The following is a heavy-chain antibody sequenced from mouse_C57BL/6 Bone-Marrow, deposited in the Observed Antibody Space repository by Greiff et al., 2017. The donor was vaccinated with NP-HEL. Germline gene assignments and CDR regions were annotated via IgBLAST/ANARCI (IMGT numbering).Heavy chain of an antibody. J-gene: IGHJ4*01. CDR3: ARDNPYAMDY. Sequence: EVKLVESGGGLVQSGRSLRLSCATSGFTFSDFYMEWVRQAPGQGLEWIAASRNKANDYTTEYSASVKGRFIVSRDTSQSIRYLQMNALRAEDTAIYYCARDNPYAMDYWGQGTSVTVSS. CDR1: GFTFSDFY. V-gene: IGHV7-1*01. CDR2: SRNKANDYTT.